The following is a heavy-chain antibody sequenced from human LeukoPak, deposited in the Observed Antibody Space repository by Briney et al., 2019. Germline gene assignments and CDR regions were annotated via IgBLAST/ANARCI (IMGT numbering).Heavy chain of an antibody. CDR1: GFTFSSYA. CDR3: TRVFREWELVLDY. V-gene: IGHV3-49*04. Sequence: GVLRLSCAASGFTFSSYAMSWVRQAPGKGLEWVGFIRSKAYGGTTEYAASVKGRFTISRDDSKSIAYLQMNSLKTEDTAVYYCTRVFREWELVLDYWGQGTLVTVSS. D-gene: IGHD1-26*01. CDR2: IRSKAYGGTT. J-gene: IGHJ4*02.